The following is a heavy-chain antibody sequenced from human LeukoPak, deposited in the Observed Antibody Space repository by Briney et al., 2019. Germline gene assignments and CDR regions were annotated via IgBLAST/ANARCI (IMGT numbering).Heavy chain of an antibody. V-gene: IGHV1-8*01. CDR3: ARARTPLIAAAGTHYYYGLDV. Sequence: SVKVSCKASGYTFTSYDINWVRQATGQGLEWMGWMNPNSGNTGYAQKFQGRVTMTRNSSISTAYMELSGLRSEDTAVYYCARARTPLIAAAGTHYYYGLDVWGQGTTVTVSS. CDR2: MNPNSGNT. D-gene: IGHD6-13*01. J-gene: IGHJ6*02. CDR1: GYTFTSYD.